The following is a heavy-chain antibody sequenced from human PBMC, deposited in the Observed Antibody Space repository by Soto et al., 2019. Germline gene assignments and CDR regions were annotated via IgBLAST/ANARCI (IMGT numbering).Heavy chain of an antibody. CDR3: VRIRRGDGYTFGY. Sequence: EVQLVESGGVSVQPGGSLRLSCTASGFTLSNYWMHWVRQAPGKGLVWVSRINTDGSTTTYADSVKGRFTISRDNAKNTLYLHINRLRDEDTAVYYCVRIRRGDGYTFGYWGQGTLVTVSS. CDR2: INTDGSTT. D-gene: IGHD5-12*01. V-gene: IGHV3-74*01. CDR1: GFTLSNYW. J-gene: IGHJ4*02.